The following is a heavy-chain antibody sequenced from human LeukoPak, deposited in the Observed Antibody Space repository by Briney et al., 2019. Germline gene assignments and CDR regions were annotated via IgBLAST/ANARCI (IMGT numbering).Heavy chain of an antibody. CDR1: GYSFPNYW. J-gene: IGHJ3*02. V-gene: IGHV5-51*01. CDR3: ARGSLWFGELSPGAFDI. CDR2: VYPATSDT. Sequence: GESLKISCKGSGYSFPNYWIGWVRQMPGKGLEWIGIVYPATSDTTYSPSFQGQVTISADKSISTAYLQWSSLKASDTAMYYCARGSLWFGELSPGAFDIWGQGTMVTVSS. D-gene: IGHD3-10*01.